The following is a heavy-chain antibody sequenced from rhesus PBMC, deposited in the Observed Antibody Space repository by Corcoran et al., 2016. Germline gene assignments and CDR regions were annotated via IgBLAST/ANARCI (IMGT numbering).Heavy chain of an antibody. J-gene: IGHJ4*01. V-gene: IGHV4S12*01. D-gene: IGHD2-15*01. Sequence: QVQLQESGPGGVKPSETLSLHCAVSGGTISSGYYYWSWIRQPPGKGLEWIGGIYSNSESTNYNPSLKSRFTISKDTSKNQFSLKLSSVTATDTAVYYCARATGGFVAWGQGVLVTVSS. CDR3: ARATGGFVA. CDR1: GGTISSGYYY. CDR2: IYSNSEST.